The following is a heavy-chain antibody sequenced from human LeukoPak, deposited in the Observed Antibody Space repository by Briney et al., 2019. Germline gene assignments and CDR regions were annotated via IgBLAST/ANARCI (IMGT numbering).Heavy chain of an antibody. V-gene: IGHV4-4*03. Sequence: PGTLSLTCAVSGGSISSTNWWSWVRQPPGKGLEWIGEIYHTWSTNYNPSLKSRVTISVDKSKNQFSLKLSSVTAADTAVYYCARVPVIAVADPFDYWGKGTLVTVSS. CDR2: IYHTWST. CDR1: GGSISSTNW. D-gene: IGHD6-19*01. J-gene: IGHJ4*02. CDR3: ARVPVIAVADPFDY.